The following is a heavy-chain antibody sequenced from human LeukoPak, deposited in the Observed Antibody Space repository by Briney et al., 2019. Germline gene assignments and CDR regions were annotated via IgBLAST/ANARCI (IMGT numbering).Heavy chain of an antibody. CDR1: GGSFSGYY. J-gene: IGHJ4*02. Sequence: SETLSLTCAAYGGSFSGYYWSWIRQPPGKGLEWIGEINHSGSTNYNPSLKSRVTISVDTSKNQFSLKLSSVTAADTAVYYCAREAQKYCSGGSCYGPGDYWGQGTLVTVSS. CDR3: AREAQKYCSGGSCYGPGDY. V-gene: IGHV4-34*01. CDR2: INHSGST. D-gene: IGHD2-15*01.